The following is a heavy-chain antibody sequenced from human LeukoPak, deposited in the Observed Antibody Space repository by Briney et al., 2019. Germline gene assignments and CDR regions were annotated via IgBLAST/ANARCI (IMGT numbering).Heavy chain of an antibody. J-gene: IGHJ3*02. CDR3: ATTPQRGYSYGWGTDAFDI. Sequence: SGTLSLTCAVSGGSISSSNWWSWVRQPPGQGLEWIGEIYHSGSTNYNPSLKSRVTISVDTSKNQFSLKLSSVTAADTAVYYCATTPQRGYSYGWGTDAFDIWGQGTMVTVSS. CDR2: IYHSGST. V-gene: IGHV4-4*02. D-gene: IGHD5-18*01. CDR1: GGSISSSNW.